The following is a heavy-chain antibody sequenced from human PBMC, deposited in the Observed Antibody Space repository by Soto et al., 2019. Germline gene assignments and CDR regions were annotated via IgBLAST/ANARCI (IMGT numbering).Heavy chain of an antibody. V-gene: IGHV1-18*01. CDR3: ARVELELDPLWDY. J-gene: IGHJ4*02. Sequence: GRATMTTDTSTNTAYMELRSLRSDDTAVYYCARVELELDPLWDYWGQGTLVTVSS. D-gene: IGHD1-7*01.